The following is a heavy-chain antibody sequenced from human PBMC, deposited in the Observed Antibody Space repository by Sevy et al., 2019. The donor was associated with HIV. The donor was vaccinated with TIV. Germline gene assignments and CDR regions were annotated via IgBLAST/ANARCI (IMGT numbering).Heavy chain of an antibody. J-gene: IGHJ4*02. CDR2: IRNKADSYTT. V-gene: IGHV3-72*01. D-gene: IGHD6-13*01. Sequence: GGSLKLSCAASGFTFSDHYMEWVRQAPGKGLEWVGRIRNKADSYTTEFAASVKGRFTISRDDSKNSLYLLMNSLKTEDTAVYYCATHAGIAAAGRVFDYWGQGTLVTVSS. CDR1: GFTFSDHY. CDR3: ATHAGIAAAGRVFDY.